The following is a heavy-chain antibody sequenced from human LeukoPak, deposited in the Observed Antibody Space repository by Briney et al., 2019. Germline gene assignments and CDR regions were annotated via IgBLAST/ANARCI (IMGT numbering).Heavy chain of an antibody. J-gene: IGHJ3*02. CDR1: GYTFTGYY. CDR2: INPNSGGT. V-gene: IGHV1-2*02. D-gene: IGHD3-3*01. Sequence: GSSVKVSCKASGYTFTGYYMHWVRQAPGQGLEWMGWINPNSGGTNYAQKFQGRVTMTRDTSISTAYMELSRLRSDDTAVYYCARDHDFWSGYYRGREQVSAFDIWGQGTMVTVSS. CDR3: ARDHDFWSGYYRGREQVSAFDI.